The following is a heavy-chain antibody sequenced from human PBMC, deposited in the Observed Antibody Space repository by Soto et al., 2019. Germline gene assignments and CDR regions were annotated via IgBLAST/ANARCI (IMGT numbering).Heavy chain of an antibody. Sequence: PSETLSLTCTVSGGSISSGDYYWSWIRQPPGKGLEWIGYIYYSGSTYYNPSLKSRVTISVDTSKNQFSLKLSSVTAADTAVYYCARDLRAWISGELLRDYYYYGMDVWGQGTTVTVSS. CDR1: GGSISSGDYY. V-gene: IGHV4-30-4*01. CDR3: ARDLRAWISGELLRDYYYYGMDV. D-gene: IGHD3-10*01. CDR2: IYYSGST. J-gene: IGHJ6*02.